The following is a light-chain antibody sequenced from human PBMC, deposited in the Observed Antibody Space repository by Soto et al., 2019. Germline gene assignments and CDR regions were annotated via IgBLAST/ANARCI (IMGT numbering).Light chain of an antibody. Sequence: EIVLTQSPGTLSLSPGERATLSCKASQSVSSSYLAWYQQKPGQAPRLLIYGASSRATDIPDRFSGSGSGTDFTLTISRLEPEDLAVYYCHQYGSSPLYTFGQGTKLEIK. CDR3: HQYGSSPLYT. V-gene: IGKV3-20*01. CDR2: GAS. CDR1: QSVSSSY. J-gene: IGKJ2*01.